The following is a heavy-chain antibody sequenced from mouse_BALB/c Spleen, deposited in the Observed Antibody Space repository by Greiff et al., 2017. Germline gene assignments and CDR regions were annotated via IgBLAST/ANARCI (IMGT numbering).Heavy chain of an antibody. V-gene: IGHV2-2*02. Sequence: VKLQQSGPGLVQPSQSLSITCTVSGFSLTSYGVHWVRQSPGKGLEWLGVIWSGGSTDYNAAFISRLSISKDNSKSQVFFKMNSLQANDTAIYYCARNSAVVEDYYAMDYWGQGTSVTVSS. CDR3: ARNSAVVEDYYAMDY. CDR1: GFSLTSYG. D-gene: IGHD1-1*01. J-gene: IGHJ4*01. CDR2: IWSGGST.